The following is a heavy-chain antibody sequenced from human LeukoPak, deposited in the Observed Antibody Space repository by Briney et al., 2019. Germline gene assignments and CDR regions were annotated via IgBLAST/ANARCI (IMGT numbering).Heavy chain of an antibody. CDR2: IWSDGNNR. D-gene: IGHD4-17*01. V-gene: IGHV3-33*01. J-gene: IGHJ6*03. Sequence: GGSLRLSCAASGFTFSSYGFHWVRQAAGKGLEWVAVIWSDGNNRNYAGSVKGRFTISRDNSKNTLYLQMNSLRAEDMAVYYCARARPDYGDYGRSLDVWGKGTTVTVSS. CDR3: ARARPDYGDYGRSLDV. CDR1: GFTFSSYG.